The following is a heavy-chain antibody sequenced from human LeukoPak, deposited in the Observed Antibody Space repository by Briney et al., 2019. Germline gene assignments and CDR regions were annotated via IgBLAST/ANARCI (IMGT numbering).Heavy chain of an antibody. V-gene: IGHV3-7*05. J-gene: IGHJ4*02. CDR1: GFTFSRYW. CDR2: IKQDGSEK. Sequence: GGSLRLSCAASGFTFSRYWMSWVRQAPGKGLEWVANIKQDGSEKYHVDSVKGRFTISRDNAKNSLYLQMNSLRAEDTAVYYCARGYSGYVSWGQGTLVTVSS. CDR3: ARGYSGYVS. D-gene: IGHD5-12*01.